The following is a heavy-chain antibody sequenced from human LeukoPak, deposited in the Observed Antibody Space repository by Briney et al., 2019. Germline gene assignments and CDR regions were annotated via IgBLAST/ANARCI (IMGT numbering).Heavy chain of an antibody. CDR1: GFTFSSYG. CDR2: ISYDGSNK. D-gene: IGHD3-10*01. Sequence: GGSLRLSCAASGFTFSSYGMHWVRQAPGKGLEWVAVISYDGSNKYYADSVKGRFTISRDNSKNTLYLQMNSLRAEDTAVYYCAKDSALLWFGELLSPLGYWGQGTLVTVSS. J-gene: IGHJ4*02. CDR3: AKDSALLWFGELLSPLGY. V-gene: IGHV3-30*18.